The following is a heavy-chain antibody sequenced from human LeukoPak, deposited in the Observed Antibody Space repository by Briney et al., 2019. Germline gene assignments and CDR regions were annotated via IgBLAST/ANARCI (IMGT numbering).Heavy chain of an antibody. CDR2: ISGSGSTT. V-gene: IGHV3-11*04. J-gene: IGHJ4*02. CDR3: ARGGVVVAREGGFDY. Sequence: GGSLRLSCAASGFTFSDYYMSWIRQAPGKGLEWVSYISGSGSTTYNAGSVKGRFTSSRDKAKNSLYLQMNSLRAEDTAVYYCARGGVVVAREGGFDYWGQGTLVTVSS. CDR1: GFTFSDYY. D-gene: IGHD2-15*01.